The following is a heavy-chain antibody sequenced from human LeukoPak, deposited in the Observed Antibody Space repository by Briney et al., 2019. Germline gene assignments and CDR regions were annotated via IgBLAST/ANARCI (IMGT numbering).Heavy chain of an antibody. CDR3: ARIQFPLGRNAIFGVVTHYYYYGVDV. CDR2: MNPNSGNT. V-gene: IGHV1-8*01. Sequence: ASVKVSCKASGYSFTNYDINWVRQATGQGLEWMGWMNPNSGNTAYAQKFQGRVTMTRNTSISTAYMELSSLKSEDTAVYFCARIQFPLGRNAIFGVVTHYYYYGVDVWGQGTTVTVSS. J-gene: IGHJ6*02. D-gene: IGHD3-3*01. CDR1: GYSFTNYD.